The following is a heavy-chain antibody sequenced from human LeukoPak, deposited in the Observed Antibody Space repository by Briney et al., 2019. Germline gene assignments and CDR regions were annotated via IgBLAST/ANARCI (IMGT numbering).Heavy chain of an antibody. J-gene: IGHJ4*02. CDR2: IYYSGTT. V-gene: IGHV4-59*01. D-gene: IGHD6-13*01. CDR3: ARGSVYRSTELAY. CDR1: GGSISTYY. Sequence: PSETLSLTCSVSGGSISTYYWSWIRQPPGKGLEWIGYIYYSGTTNYNPSLKSRVTISLDTSKNQFSLRLTSVTAADTAVYYCARGSVYRSTELAYWGQGTLVTVSS.